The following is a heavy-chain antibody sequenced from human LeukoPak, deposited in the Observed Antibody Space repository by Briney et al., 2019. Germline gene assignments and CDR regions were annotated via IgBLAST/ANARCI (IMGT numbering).Heavy chain of an antibody. CDR2: TSYEGSNE. J-gene: IGHJ4*02. CDR1: GFTFGSYG. D-gene: IGHD5-18*01. CDR3: AKPTYQRGYSNGYDY. V-gene: IGHV3-30*18. Sequence: GGSLRLSCAASGFTFGSYGMHWVRQAPGKGLEWVAVTSYEGSNEYYGDSVKGRFTISRDNSKNTLYLQMNSLRAEDTAVYYCAKPTYQRGYSNGYDYWGQGTLVTVSS.